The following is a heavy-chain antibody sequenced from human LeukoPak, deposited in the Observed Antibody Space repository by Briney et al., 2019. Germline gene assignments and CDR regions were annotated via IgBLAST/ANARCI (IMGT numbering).Heavy chain of an antibody. Sequence: SETLSLTCTVSGGSISSSSYYWGWIRQPPGKGLEWIGSIYYSGSTYYHPSLKSRVTISVDTSKNQFSLKLSSVTAADTAVYYCASSTNYDFWSGYYGFDYWGQGTLVTVSS. J-gene: IGHJ4*02. V-gene: IGHV4-39*01. CDR3: ASSTNYDFWSGYYGFDY. CDR1: GGSISSSSYY. CDR2: IYYSGST. D-gene: IGHD3-3*01.